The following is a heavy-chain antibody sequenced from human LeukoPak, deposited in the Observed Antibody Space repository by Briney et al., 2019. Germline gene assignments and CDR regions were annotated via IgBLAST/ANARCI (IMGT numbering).Heavy chain of an antibody. CDR1: GGSISSYY. J-gene: IGHJ5*02. Sequence: PSETLSLTCTVSGGSISSYYWSWIRQPPGKGLEWIGYIYYSGSTSYNPSLKSRVTMSVDTSKNQFSLWLSSVTAADTAVYYCAREPINYDSWFDPWGQGILVTVSS. V-gene: IGHV4-59*01. CDR3: AREPINYDSWFDP. CDR2: IYYSGST. D-gene: IGHD3-3*01.